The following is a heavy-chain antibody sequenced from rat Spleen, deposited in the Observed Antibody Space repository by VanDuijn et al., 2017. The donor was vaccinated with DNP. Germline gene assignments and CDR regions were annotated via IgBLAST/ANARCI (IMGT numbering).Heavy chain of an antibody. CDR1: GFTFSDYN. V-gene: IGHV5-7*01. J-gene: IGHJ2*01. CDR3: ARPDY. CDR2: ISYDGSSP. Sequence: EVQLVESGGGLVQPGRSLKLSCAASGFTFSDYNMAWVRQAPKKGLEWVGTISYDGSSPYYRDSVKGRFTISRDNAKSTLYLQMDSLRSEDTATYYCARPDYWGQGVMVTVSS.